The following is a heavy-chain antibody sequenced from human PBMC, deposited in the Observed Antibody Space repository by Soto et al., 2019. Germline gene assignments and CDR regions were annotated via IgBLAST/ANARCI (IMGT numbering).Heavy chain of an antibody. J-gene: IGHJ4*02. CDR3: ARVYQYDYGGNSDY. CDR1: GGTFSSYA. D-gene: IGHD4-17*01. CDR2: IIPIFGTA. V-gene: IGHV1-69*13. Sequence: SVKVSFKASGGTFSSYAISWLREAPGQGLEWMGGIIPIFGTANYAQKFQGRVTITADESTSTAYMELSSLRSEDTAVYYCARVYQYDYGGNSDYWGQGTLVTVSS.